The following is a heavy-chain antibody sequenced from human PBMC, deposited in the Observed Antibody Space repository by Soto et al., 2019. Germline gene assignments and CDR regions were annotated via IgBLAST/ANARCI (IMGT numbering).Heavy chain of an antibody. CDR2: TSGSGGSA. J-gene: IGHJ6*02. CDR3: AKGGGLRNQLLYGYYFHGMDV. D-gene: IGHD3-10*01. V-gene: IGHV3-23*01. CDR1: GFSFSSYA. Sequence: EVQLLQSGGGLVQPGMSLRISCVASGFSFSSYAMSWVRQAPGKGLEWVSSTSGSGGSAYYADSVKGRFNIARDNSKNTLHLEGSGLRAEDTAVYYCAKGGGLRNQLLYGYYFHGMDVWGQGTTVTVSS.